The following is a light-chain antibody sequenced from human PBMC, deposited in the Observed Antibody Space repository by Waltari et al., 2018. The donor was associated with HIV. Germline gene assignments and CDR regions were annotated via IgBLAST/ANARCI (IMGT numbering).Light chain of an antibody. Sequence: QSVLTQPPSASGTPGQRVTITCSGSRANIGSNAVHWYQQPPGTAPKLLIYSNKQRPSGVPDRFSGSKSGTSASLAISGLQSEDEADYYCASWDDSLNGYVFGTGTKVTVL. CDR2: SNK. CDR3: ASWDDSLNGYV. CDR1: RANIGSNA. V-gene: IGLV1-44*01. J-gene: IGLJ1*01.